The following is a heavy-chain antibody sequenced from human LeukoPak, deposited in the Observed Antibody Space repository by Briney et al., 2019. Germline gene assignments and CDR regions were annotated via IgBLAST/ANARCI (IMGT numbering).Heavy chain of an antibody. D-gene: IGHD6-19*01. Sequence: GGSLRLSCAASGFTFSSYAMSWVRQAPGKGLEWVSAISGSGGSTYYADSVKGRFTISRDNSKNTLYLQMNSLRAGDTAVYYCAKDKSSGWYYFDYWGQGTLVTVSS. CDR2: ISGSGGST. J-gene: IGHJ4*02. CDR3: AKDKSSGWYYFDY. V-gene: IGHV3-23*01. CDR1: GFTFSSYA.